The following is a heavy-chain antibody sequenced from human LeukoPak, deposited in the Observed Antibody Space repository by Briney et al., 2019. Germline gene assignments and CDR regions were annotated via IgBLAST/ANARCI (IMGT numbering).Heavy chain of an antibody. CDR1: GGSITNYY. Sequence: PSETLSLTCTVSGGSITNYYWSWIRQPPGKGLEWIGYIYYSGSTYYNPSHKSRVTISVDTSKNQFSLKLSSVTAADTAVYYCARGFYDSSGYSPFDYWGQGTLVTVSS. V-gene: IGHV4-59*12. CDR2: IYYSGST. D-gene: IGHD3-22*01. J-gene: IGHJ4*02. CDR3: ARGFYDSSGYSPFDY.